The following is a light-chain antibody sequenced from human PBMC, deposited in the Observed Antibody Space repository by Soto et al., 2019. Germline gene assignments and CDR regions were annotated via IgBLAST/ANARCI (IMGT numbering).Light chain of an antibody. V-gene: IGKV1-39*01. CDR2: LAS. CDR1: QSISTY. CDR3: QQSYSIPYT. J-gene: IGKJ2*01. Sequence: DLQMTQSPSSLSASVGDRVTISCRTSQSISTYLNWYQQKPGRAPELLIYLASTLQSGVQARFSGSGSGTDFTLTISSLQSEDFATYYCQQSYSIPYTFGQGTKVEIE.